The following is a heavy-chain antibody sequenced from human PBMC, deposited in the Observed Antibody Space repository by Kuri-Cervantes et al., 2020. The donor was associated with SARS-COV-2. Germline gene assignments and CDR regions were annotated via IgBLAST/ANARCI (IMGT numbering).Heavy chain of an antibody. Sequence: SETLSLTCTVSGGSISSSSYYWNWIRQPPGKGLEWIGSIYYGGNTFYGPSLKSRVTISVDTSKNQFSLKLSSVTAADTAVYYCARRSGWFDPWGQGTLVTVSS. J-gene: IGHJ5*02. D-gene: IGHD3-10*01. V-gene: IGHV4-39*01. CDR2: IYYGGNT. CDR1: GGSISSSSYY. CDR3: ARRSGWFDP.